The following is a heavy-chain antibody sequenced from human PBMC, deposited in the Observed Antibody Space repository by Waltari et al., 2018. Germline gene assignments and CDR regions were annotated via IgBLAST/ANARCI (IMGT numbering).Heavy chain of an antibody. J-gene: IGHJ6*02. CDR2: ISSSGSTI. CDR1: GFTFSDYY. V-gene: IGHV3-11*04. D-gene: IGHD3-3*01. Sequence: QVQLVESGGGLVKPGGSLRLSCAASGFTFSDYYMSWIRQATGKGREWVSYISSSGSTIYYADSVKGRFTISRDNAKNSLYLQMNSLRAEDTAVYYCARDRDYDFWSGHYYYYGMDVWGQGTTVTVSS. CDR3: ARDRDYDFWSGHYYYYGMDV.